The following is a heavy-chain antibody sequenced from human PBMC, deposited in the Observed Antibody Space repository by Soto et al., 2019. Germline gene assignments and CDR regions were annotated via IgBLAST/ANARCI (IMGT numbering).Heavy chain of an antibody. CDR2: IYYSGST. CDR1: GGSISSYY. Sequence: SETLSLTCTVSGGSISSYYWSWIRQPPGKGLEWIGYIYYSGSTNYNPSLKSRVTISVDTSKNQFSLKLSSVTAADTAVYYCGRSGYSYGNFDYWGQGTLVTVSS. V-gene: IGHV4-59*01. J-gene: IGHJ4*02. CDR3: GRSGYSYGNFDY. D-gene: IGHD5-18*01.